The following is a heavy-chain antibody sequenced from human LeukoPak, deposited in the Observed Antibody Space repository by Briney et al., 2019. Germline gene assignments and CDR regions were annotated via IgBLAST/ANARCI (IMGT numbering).Heavy chain of an antibody. Sequence: GGSLTLSCAASGFTFSSYGMHWVRQAPGKGLEWVAFIRYDGSNKYYADSVKGRFTISRDNAKNSLYLQMNSLRVEDMALYYCTRGGSYTGGGAFDIWGQGTRVTVSS. CDR3: TRGGSYTGGGAFDI. CDR2: IRYDGSNK. V-gene: IGHV3-30*02. CDR1: GFTFSSYG. J-gene: IGHJ3*02. D-gene: IGHD1-26*01.